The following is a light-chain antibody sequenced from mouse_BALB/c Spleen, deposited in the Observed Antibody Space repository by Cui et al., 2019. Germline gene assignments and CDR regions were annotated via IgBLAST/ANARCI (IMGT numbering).Light chain of an antibody. Sequence: DIVMTQSQKFMSTLVGDRVSVTCKASQNVGTNVAWYQQKPGQSPKALIYSASYRYSGVPDRFTGSGSGTDFTLTISNVQSEDLAEYFCQQYNSYPYTFGGGTKLEIK. V-gene: IGKV6-15*01. CDR2: SAS. J-gene: IGKJ2*01. CDR1: QNVGTN. CDR3: QQYNSYPYT.